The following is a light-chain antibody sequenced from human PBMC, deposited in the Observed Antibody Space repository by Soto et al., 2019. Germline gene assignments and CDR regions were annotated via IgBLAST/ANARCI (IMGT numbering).Light chain of an antibody. J-gene: IGKJ5*01. CDR1: QSIGTW. CDR3: QQYNSYPIT. Sequence: DIQMTQSPSTLSASVVDRVTITCRASQSIGTWLAWYQLKPGKAPKFLIYDASSLKSGVPSRFSGSGSGTEFTLTISSLQPDDFATYYCQQYNSYPITFGQGTRLEIK. V-gene: IGKV1-5*01. CDR2: DAS.